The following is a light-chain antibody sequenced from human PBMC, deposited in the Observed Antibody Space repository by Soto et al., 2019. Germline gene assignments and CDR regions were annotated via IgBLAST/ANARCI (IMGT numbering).Light chain of an antibody. V-gene: IGKV1-39*01. CDR3: QQSDSYPYT. Sequence: DIQMTQSPSSLSVSVGDRVTITCRARQSITKYLNWYQQKPGKAPKLLVYAASSLQSGVPSRFSGNGSGTDFTLTISSLQPEDFATYYCQQSDSYPYTFGQGTKLEIK. J-gene: IGKJ2*01. CDR2: AAS. CDR1: QSITKY.